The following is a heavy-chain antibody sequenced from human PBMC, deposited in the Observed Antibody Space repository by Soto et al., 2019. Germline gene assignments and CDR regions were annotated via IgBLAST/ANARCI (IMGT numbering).Heavy chain of an antibody. CDR3: AMQQVGATILCDY. CDR2: IWYDGSNK. Sequence: QVQLVESGGGVVQPGRSLRLSCAASGFTFSSNGMHWVRQAPGKGLEWVAVIWYDGSNKYYADSVKGRFTISRDNSKNTLYLQMNSLRAEDTSVYYCAMQQVGATILCDYWGQGTLVTVSS. D-gene: IGHD1-26*01. V-gene: IGHV3-33*01. J-gene: IGHJ4*02. CDR1: GFTFSSNG.